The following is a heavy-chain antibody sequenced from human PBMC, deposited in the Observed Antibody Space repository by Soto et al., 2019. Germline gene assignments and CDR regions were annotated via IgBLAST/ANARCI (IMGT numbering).Heavy chain of an antibody. Sequence: QVQLVQSGAEVKKPGSSVKVSCKASGGTFSSYAISWVRQSPGQGREWMGGIIPIFGTANYAQKFQGRVTITAVESKSTAYMELSSLRSEDTAVYYCARGPPPRGEDYYSGMDVWGQGTTVTVSS. CDR3: ARGPPPRGEDYYSGMDV. J-gene: IGHJ6*02. D-gene: IGHD4-17*01. CDR2: IIPIFGTA. CDR1: GGTFSSYA. V-gene: IGHV1-69*01.